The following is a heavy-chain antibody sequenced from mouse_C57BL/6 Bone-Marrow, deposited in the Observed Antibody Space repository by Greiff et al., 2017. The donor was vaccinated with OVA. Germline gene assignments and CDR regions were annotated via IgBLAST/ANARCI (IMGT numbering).Heavy chain of an antibody. CDR2: INPSTGGT. V-gene: IGHV1-42*01. D-gene: IGHD4-1*01. CDR3: ARGGTSPFAY. J-gene: IGHJ3*01. Sequence: VQLQQSGPELVKPGASVKISCKASGYSFTGYYMNWVKQSPEKSLEWIGEINPSTGGTTYNQKFKAKATLTVDKSSSTACMQLKSLTSEDSAVYYCARGGTSPFAYWGQGTLVTVSA. CDR1: GYSFTGYY.